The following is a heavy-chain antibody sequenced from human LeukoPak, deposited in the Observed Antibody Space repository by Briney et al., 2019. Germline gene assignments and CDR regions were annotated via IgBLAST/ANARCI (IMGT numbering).Heavy chain of an antibody. CDR2: ISWNSGST. CDR1: GFTFDDYA. D-gene: IGHD6-13*01. V-gene: IGHV3-20*01. J-gene: IGHJ6*02. CDR3: ARDGASFAAAYYYYGMDV. Sequence: GGSLRLSCAASGFTFDDYAMHWVRQAPGKGLEWVSGISWNSGSTGYADSVKGRFTISRDNAKNSLYLQMNSLRAEDTALYHCARDGASFAAAYYYYGMDVWGQGTTVTVSS.